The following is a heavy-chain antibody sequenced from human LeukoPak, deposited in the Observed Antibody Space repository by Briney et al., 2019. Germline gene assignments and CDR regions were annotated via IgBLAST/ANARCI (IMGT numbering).Heavy chain of an antibody. CDR2: ISAYNGNT. J-gene: IGHJ3*02. V-gene: IGHV1-18*04. CDR1: GYTFTDYY. CDR3: ARDRRYSYGTDAFDI. Sequence: ASVKVSCKASGYTFTDYYMHWVRQAPGQGLEWMGWISAYNGNTNYAQKFQGRVTMTTDTSTSTAYMELRSLRSDDTAVYYCARDRRYSYGTDAFDIWGQGTMVTVSS. D-gene: IGHD5-18*01.